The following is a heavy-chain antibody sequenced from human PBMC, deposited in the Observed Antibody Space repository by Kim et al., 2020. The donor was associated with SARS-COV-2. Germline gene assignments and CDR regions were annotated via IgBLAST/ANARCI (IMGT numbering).Heavy chain of an antibody. CDR1: GGSFSGYY. Sequence: SETLSLTCAVYGGSFSGYYWSWIRQPPGKGLEWIGEINHSGSTNYNPSLKSRVTISVDTSKNQFSLKLSSVTAADTAVYYCARGLHSSGWSPLLNWFDPWGQGTLVTVSS. CDR3: ARGLHSSGWSPLLNWFDP. D-gene: IGHD6-19*01. V-gene: IGHV4-34*01. CDR2: INHSGST. J-gene: IGHJ5*02.